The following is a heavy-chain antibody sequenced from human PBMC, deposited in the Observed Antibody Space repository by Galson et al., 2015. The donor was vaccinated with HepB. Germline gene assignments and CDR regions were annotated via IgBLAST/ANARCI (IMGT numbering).Heavy chain of an antibody. CDR2: MYADERNK. Sequence: SLRLSCAASGFTFSDYAMHWVRQAPGKGLEWVALMYADERNKWYVESVKGRFTISRDTSKNTLYLQMNSLRADDTAMYYCARGVYGGNFDFDYWGQGTLVTVSS. V-gene: IGHV3-33*01. CDR1: GFTFSDYA. D-gene: IGHD4-23*01. J-gene: IGHJ4*02. CDR3: ARGVYGGNFDFDY.